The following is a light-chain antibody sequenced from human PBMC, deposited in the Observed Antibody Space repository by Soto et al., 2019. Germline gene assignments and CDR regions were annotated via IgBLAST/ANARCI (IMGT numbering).Light chain of an antibody. Sequence: QSALTQPASVSGSPVQSITISFTGTRSDVGGYNYVSWYQQHPGKAPKLMIYDVSNRPSGVSNRFSGSKSGNTASLTISGLQAEDEADYYSSSYTSSSTLVFGPGTKLTVL. V-gene: IGLV2-14*01. CDR2: DVS. J-gene: IGLJ1*01. CDR1: RSDVGGYNY. CDR3: SSYTSSSTLV.